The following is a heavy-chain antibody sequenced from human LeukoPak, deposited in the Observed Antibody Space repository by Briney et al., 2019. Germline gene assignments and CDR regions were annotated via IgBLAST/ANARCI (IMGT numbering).Heavy chain of an antibody. CDR2: IYYSGGT. Sequence: SETLSLTCTVSGGSISSYYWSWIRQPPGKGLEWIGYIYYSGGTNYNPSLKSRVTISVDTSKNQFSLKLSSVTAADTAVYYCARHVGSLDYWGQGTLVTVSS. J-gene: IGHJ4*02. CDR3: ARHVGSLDY. V-gene: IGHV4-59*08. CDR1: GGSISSYY. D-gene: IGHD1-26*01.